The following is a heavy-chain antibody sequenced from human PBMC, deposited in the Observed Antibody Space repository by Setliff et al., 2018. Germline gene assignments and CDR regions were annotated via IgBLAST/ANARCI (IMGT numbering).Heavy chain of an antibody. CDR2: IYYSGTT. J-gene: IGHJ5*02. CDR1: GGSMSNYY. V-gene: IGHV4-59*04. D-gene: IGHD3-9*01. Sequence: SETLSLTCTVSGGSMSNYYWSWIRQPPGKGLEWIGYIYYSGTTYYNPSLESRITMSVDTSNNRFSLKLTSVTAADTAVYYCARHPTGFPNWFDVWGQGTLVTVSS. CDR3: ARHPTGFPNWFDV.